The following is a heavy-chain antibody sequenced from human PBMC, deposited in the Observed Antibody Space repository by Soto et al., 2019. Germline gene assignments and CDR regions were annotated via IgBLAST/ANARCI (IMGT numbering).Heavy chain of an antibody. Sequence: GESLKISCKGSGYSFTSYWIGWVRQMPGKGLEWMGIIYPGDSDTRYSPSFQGQVTISRDNSKNTLYLQMNSLRAEGTAVYYCAKALLVGFGELSYYYYGMDVWGQGTTVTVSS. CDR2: IYPGDSDT. CDR1: GYSFTSYW. J-gene: IGHJ6*02. CDR3: AKALLVGFGELSYYYYGMDV. V-gene: IGHV5-51*01. D-gene: IGHD3-10*01.